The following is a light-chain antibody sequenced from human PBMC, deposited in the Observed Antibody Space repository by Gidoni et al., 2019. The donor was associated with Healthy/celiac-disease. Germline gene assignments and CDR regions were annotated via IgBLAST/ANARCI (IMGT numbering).Light chain of an antibody. CDR1: QSISSY. CDR3: QQSYSTPRVT. J-gene: IGKJ2*01. CDR2: AAS. V-gene: IGKV1-39*01. Sequence: DIQMTQSPSSLSASVGDRVNITCRASQSISSYLNWYQQKPGKAPKLLIYAASSLQSGVPSRFSGSGAGTDVTLTISSLQPEDFATYYCQQSYSTPRVTFGQGTKLEIK.